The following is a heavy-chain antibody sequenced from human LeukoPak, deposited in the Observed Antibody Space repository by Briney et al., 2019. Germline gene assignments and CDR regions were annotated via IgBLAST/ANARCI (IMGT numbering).Heavy chain of an antibody. CDR2: ISGSGGST. Sequence: GGSLRLSCAASGFTFSSYAMSWVRQAPGKGLEWVSAISGSGGSTYYADSVKGRFTISRDNAKNSLYLQMNNLRAEDTALYYCGRSSSWGILDYWGQGTLVTVSS. V-gene: IGHV3-23*01. CDR1: GFTFSSYA. D-gene: IGHD6-13*01. CDR3: GRSSSWGILDY. J-gene: IGHJ4*02.